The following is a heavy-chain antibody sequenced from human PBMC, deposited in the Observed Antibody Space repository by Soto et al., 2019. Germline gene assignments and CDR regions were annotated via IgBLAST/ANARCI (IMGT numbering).Heavy chain of an antibody. Sequence: GGSLRLSGAASGFTFSSYAMSWVRQARGKGLEWVSAISGSGGNTYYADSVKGRFTISRDNSKNTLYLQMNSLRAEDTAVYYCAKGGGFDSSNYYYNFDYWGQGTLVTVSS. V-gene: IGHV3-23*01. J-gene: IGHJ4*02. CDR3: AKGGGFDSSNYYYNFDY. CDR1: GFTFSSYA. CDR2: ISGSGGNT. D-gene: IGHD3-22*01.